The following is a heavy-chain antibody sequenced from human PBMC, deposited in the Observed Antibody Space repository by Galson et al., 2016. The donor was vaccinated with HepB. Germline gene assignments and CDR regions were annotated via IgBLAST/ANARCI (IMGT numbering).Heavy chain of an antibody. CDR3: ARAVMLGRGMDV. CDR2: TFYRSAWEN. D-gene: IGHD3-10*01. CDR1: GDSVYNNGAA. V-gene: IGHV6-1*01. J-gene: IGHJ6*02. Sequence: CAISGDSVYNNGAAWVWIRQSPSRGLEWLGRTFYRSAWENHYTGSVRNRITINPDTSRNQFSLHLNSVTPEDTAVDYCARAVMLGRGMDVWGQGTTVTVSS.